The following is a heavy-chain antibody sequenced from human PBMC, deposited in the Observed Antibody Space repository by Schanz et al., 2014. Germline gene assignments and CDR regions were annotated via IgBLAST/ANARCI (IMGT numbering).Heavy chain of an antibody. CDR2: ITPTLGKV. Sequence: QVQLVQSGAEVKKPGSSVKVSCKASGGTFRSYTVSWVRQAPGQGLEWMGRITPTLGKVDYAQKFQGRVTMTADISKSTAYMELISLTSEDTAVYYCARDTQYYYGSGSGYWGQGTLVTVST. J-gene: IGHJ4*02. V-gene: IGHV1-69*08. D-gene: IGHD3-10*01. CDR1: GGTFRSYT. CDR3: ARDTQYYYGSGSGY.